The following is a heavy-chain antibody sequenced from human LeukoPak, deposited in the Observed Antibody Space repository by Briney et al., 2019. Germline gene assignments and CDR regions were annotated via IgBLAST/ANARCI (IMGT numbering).Heavy chain of an antibody. CDR2: IKHDGSEK. CDR1: GFTFSNEW. V-gene: IGHV3-7*01. J-gene: IGHJ4*02. CDR3: ARDDSSSWYKD. D-gene: IGHD6-13*01. Sequence: GGSLRLSCTASGFTFSNEWMSWVRQAPGKGLEWVAIIKHDGSEKYYVESVKGRFTISRDNAKNSLYLQMNSLRAEDTAVYYCARDDSSSWYKDWGQGTLVTVSS.